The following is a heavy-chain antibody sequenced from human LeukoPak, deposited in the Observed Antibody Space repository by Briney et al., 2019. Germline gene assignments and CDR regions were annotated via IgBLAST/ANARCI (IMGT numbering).Heavy chain of an antibody. CDR2: IIPIFGTA. CDR1: GGTFSSYA. V-gene: IGHV1-69*01. CDR3: ARESHCSSTSCYKGGAFDI. D-gene: IGHD2-2*01. Sequence: SVKVSCKASGGTFSSYAISWVRQAPGQGLEWMGGIIPIFGTANYAQKFQGRVTITADESTSTAYMELSSLRSEDTAVYYCARESHCSSTSCYKGGAFDIWGQGTMVTVSS. J-gene: IGHJ3*02.